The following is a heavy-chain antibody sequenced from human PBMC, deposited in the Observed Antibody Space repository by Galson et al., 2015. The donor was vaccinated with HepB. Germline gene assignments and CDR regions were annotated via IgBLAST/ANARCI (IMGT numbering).Heavy chain of an antibody. Sequence: SLRLSCAASGFTVSSTYMSWVRQAPGKGLEWLSVIHSGGDTYYADSVKGRFTISRDNSKNTLYLQMNSLTAADTAVYYCARGTMAARPVGLNYWGQGTQVTVSS. CDR2: IHSGGDT. J-gene: IGHJ4*02. V-gene: IGHV3-53*01. D-gene: IGHD6-6*01. CDR1: GFTVSSTY. CDR3: ARGTMAARPVGLNY.